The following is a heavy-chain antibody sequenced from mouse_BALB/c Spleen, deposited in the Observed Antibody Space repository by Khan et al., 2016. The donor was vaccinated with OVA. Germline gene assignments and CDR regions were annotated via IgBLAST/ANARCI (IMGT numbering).Heavy chain of an antibody. CDR2: IGPGSGST. CDR1: GYTFTSYW. Sequence: DLVKPGASVKLSCKASGYTFTSYWINWIKQRPGQGLEWIGRIGPGSGSTSYNEMFTGKATLTVDTTSSTAYIQLSSLSSEDSAVYSCARSNYDGSSLYAMDYWGQGTSVTVSS. CDR3: ARSNYDGSSLYAMDY. J-gene: IGHJ4*01. D-gene: IGHD1-1*01. V-gene: IGHV1S41*01.